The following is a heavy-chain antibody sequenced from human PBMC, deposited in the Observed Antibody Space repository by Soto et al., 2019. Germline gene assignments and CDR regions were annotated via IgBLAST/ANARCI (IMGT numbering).Heavy chain of an antibody. CDR2: ISYDGSNK. CDR1: GFTFSSYA. CDR3: ARVEYYDFCN. D-gene: IGHD3-3*01. Sequence: QVQLVESGGGVVQPGRSLRLSCAASGFTFSSYAMHWVRQAPGKGLEWVAVISYDGSNKYYADSVKGRFTISRDNSKNTLYLQMNSLRAEDTAVYYCARVEYYDFCNWGQGTLVTVSS. V-gene: IGHV3-30-3*01. J-gene: IGHJ4*02.